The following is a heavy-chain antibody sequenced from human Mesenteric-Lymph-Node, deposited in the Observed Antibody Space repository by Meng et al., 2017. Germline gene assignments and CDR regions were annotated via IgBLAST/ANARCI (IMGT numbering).Heavy chain of an antibody. V-gene: IGHV3-53*01. D-gene: IGHD1/OR15-1a*01. CDR3: ATSQYLEQVDY. Sequence: STKYADSVKGRFTISRVNSKNTLHLKMNSLRAEDTAVYYCATSQYLEQVDYWGQGTLVTVSS. CDR2: ST. J-gene: IGHJ4*02.